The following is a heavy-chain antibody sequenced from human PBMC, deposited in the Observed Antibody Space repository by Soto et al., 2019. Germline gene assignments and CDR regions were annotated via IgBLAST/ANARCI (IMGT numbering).Heavy chain of an antibody. CDR1: GFTFSSCA. V-gene: IGHV3-23*01. D-gene: IGHD5-12*01. CDR3: AKDPIVYDPSGNYFDS. Sequence: GGSLRLSCAASGFTFSSCAMNWVRQAPGKGLEWVSTISDNGDSTYYAGSVLGRCTISRDNSKNTLYLDMDSLGAEDTAIYYCAKDPIVYDPSGNYFDSWGQGTMVTVS. CDR2: ISDNGDST. J-gene: IGHJ4*02.